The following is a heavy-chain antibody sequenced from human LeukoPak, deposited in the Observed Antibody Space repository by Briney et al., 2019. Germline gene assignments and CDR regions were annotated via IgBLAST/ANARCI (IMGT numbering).Heavy chain of an antibody. D-gene: IGHD3-9*01. J-gene: IGHJ6*02. CDR1: GDSISSGGYY. Sequence: SQTLSLTCTVSGDSISSGGYYWGWIRQHRGKGLEWIGYIYYSGSTYYNPSLKSRVTISVDTSKNQFSLKLSSVTAADTAVYYCARDIRIPDDYYGMDVWGQGTLVTVSS. CDR3: ARDIRIPDDYYGMDV. CDR2: IYYSGST. V-gene: IGHV4-31*03.